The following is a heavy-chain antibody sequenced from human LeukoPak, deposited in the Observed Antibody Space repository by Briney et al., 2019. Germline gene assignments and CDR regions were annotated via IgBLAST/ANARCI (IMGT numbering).Heavy chain of an antibody. CDR1: GFTFSNYA. J-gene: IGHJ4*02. CDR3: ARGGYSSSWYGSWSDY. V-gene: IGHV3-23*01. D-gene: IGHD6-13*01. Sequence: GGSLRLSCAVSGFTFSNYAMTWVRQAPGKGLEWVSVISASGGSTYYADSVKGRFTISRDNSKNTLYLEMNTLRAEDTAVYYCARGGYSSSWYGSWSDYWGQGTLVTVSS. CDR2: ISASGGST.